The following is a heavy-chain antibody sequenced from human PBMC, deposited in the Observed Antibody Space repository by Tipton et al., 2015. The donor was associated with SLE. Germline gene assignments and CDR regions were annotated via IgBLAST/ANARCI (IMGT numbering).Heavy chain of an antibody. CDR2: ISSSSSTI. D-gene: IGHD6-19*01. V-gene: IGHV3-48*01. Sequence: SLRLSCAASGFTFSSYSMNWVRQAPGKGLEWVSYISSSSSTIYYADSVKGRFTISRDNAKNSLYLQMNSLRAEDTAVYYCAKVRSSVWLDTLGYWGQGTLVTVSS. CDR3: AKVRSSVWLDTLGY. CDR1: GFTFSSYS. J-gene: IGHJ4*02.